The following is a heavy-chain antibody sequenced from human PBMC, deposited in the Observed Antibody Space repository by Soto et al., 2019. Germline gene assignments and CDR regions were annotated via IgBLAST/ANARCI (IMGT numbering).Heavy chain of an antibody. Sequence: SETHSVTCSVDDGYFSGYDGSWIRKKPGKGLEWIGEINHSGSTNYNPSLKSRVTISVDTSKNQFSLKLSSVTAADTAVYYCATRYYYGSGSKNNWFDPWGQGTLVTVSS. J-gene: IGHJ5*02. CDR3: ATRYYYGSGSKNNWFDP. D-gene: IGHD3-10*01. CDR1: DGYFSGYD. CDR2: INHSGST. V-gene: IGHV4-34*01.